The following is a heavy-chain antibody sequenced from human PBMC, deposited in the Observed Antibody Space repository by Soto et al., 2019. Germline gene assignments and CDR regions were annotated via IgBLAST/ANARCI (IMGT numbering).Heavy chain of an antibody. D-gene: IGHD6-13*01. Sequence: GGSLRLSCAASGFNFNTYWMHWVRQAPGKGLVWVSRINTDGSSIIYVESVKGRFTISRDNAKNTLYLRMNNLRAEDTAVYYSARDPPQIVAAGTNRYHFDLWGQGALVTVSS. CDR1: GFNFNTYW. CDR3: ARDPPQIVAAGTNRYHFDL. J-gene: IGHJ4*02. V-gene: IGHV3-74*01. CDR2: INTDGSSI.